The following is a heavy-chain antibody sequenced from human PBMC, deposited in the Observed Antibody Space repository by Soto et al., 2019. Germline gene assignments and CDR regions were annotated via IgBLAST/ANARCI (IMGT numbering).Heavy chain of an antibody. CDR2: IIPIFGTA. CDR1: GGTFSSYA. Sequence: QVQLVQSGAEVKKPGSSVKVSCKASGGTFSSYAISWVRKAPGQGLEWMGGIIPIFGTADYAQKFQGRVTITADEATSTAYMELSSLRAEDTAVSYCAIYPTDYYYYGMDVWGQGTTVTVSS. V-gene: IGHV1-69*12. CDR3: AIYPTDYYYYGMDV. J-gene: IGHJ6*02.